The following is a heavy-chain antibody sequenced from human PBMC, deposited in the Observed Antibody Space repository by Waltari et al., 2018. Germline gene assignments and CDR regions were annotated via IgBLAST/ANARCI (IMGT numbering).Heavy chain of an antibody. D-gene: IGHD3-22*01. Sequence: EVQLVESGGGLVQPGGSLRLSCAASGFTFSSYSMNWVRQAPGKGLEWVSYISSSSSTIYYADSVKGRFTISRDNAKNSLYLQMNSLRAEDTAVYYCVALAFSSGYKFLGAGGYWGQGTLVTVSS. J-gene: IGHJ4*02. CDR1: GFTFSSYS. V-gene: IGHV3-48*01. CDR2: ISSSSSTI. CDR3: VALAFSSGYKFLGAGGY.